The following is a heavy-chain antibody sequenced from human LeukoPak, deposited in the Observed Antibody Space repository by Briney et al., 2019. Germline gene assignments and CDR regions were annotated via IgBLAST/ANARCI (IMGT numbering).Heavy chain of an antibody. CDR3: AREFPGLRYFGTFDY. D-gene: IGHD3-9*01. J-gene: IGHJ4*02. CDR1: GGSISSYY. Sequence: KPSETLSLTCTVSGGSISSYYWSWIRQPPGKGLEWIGYIYYSGSTNYNPSLKSRVTISVDTSKNQFSLKLSSVTAADTAVYYCAREFPGLRYFGTFDYWGQGTLVTVSS. V-gene: IGHV4-59*01. CDR2: IYYSGST.